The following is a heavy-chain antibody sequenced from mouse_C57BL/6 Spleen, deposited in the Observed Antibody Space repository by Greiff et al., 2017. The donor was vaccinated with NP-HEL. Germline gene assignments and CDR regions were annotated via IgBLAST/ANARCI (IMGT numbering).Heavy chain of an antibody. CDR3: ARRNYYYGAY. CDR2: INPNNGGT. V-gene: IGHV1-18*01. CDR1: GYTFTDYN. J-gene: IGHJ3*01. Sequence: VQLQQSGPELVKPGASVTIPCKASGYTFTDYNMDWVKQSHGKSLEWIGDINPNNGGTIYNQKFKGKATLTVDKSSSTAYMELRSLTSEDTAVYYCARRNYYYGAYWGQGTLVTVSA. D-gene: IGHD1-1*01.